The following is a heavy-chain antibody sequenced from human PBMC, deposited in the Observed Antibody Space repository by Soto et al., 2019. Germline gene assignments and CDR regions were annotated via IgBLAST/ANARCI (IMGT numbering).Heavy chain of an antibody. D-gene: IGHD2-15*01. CDR2: IIPNFGTV. CDR1: GGTLSTYA. J-gene: IGHJ5*02. CDR3: ANAVGYPRVGLSP. Sequence: SVKVSCKASGGTLSTYAISWVRQAPGQGLEWMGGIIPNFGTVNYAQKFQDRVTITADESTSTAYMELSSLRSEDTAVYYCANAVGYPRVGLSPWGQGTQVTVSS. V-gene: IGHV1-69*13.